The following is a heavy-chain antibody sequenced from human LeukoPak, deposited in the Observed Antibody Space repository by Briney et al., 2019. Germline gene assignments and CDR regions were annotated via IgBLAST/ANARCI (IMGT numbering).Heavy chain of an antibody. Sequence: PGGSLRLSCAASGSTFTRYWMAWVRQAPGKGLEWVANIKEDGSEKYYVDSVKGRFAISRDNSKNTLYLQMNSLTAEDTAVYYCATGGHYYDSSDYYYAFDYWGQGTLVTVSS. CDR3: ATGGHYYDSSDYYYAFDY. D-gene: IGHD3-22*01. J-gene: IGHJ4*02. CDR2: IKEDGSEK. V-gene: IGHV3-7*02. CDR1: GSTFTRYW.